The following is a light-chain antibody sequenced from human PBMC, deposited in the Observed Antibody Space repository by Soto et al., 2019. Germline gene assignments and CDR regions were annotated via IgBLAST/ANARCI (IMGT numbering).Light chain of an antibody. CDR1: QSVSRY. J-gene: IGKJ5*01. CDR2: DAS. CDR3: QQRSNWPPIT. Sequence: EIVLTQSPATLSLSPGERATLSCRASQSVSRYLAWYQQKPGKAPRLLSYDASNRATGIPARFSGSGSGTDFTLTISSLEPEDFAVYYCQQRSNWPPITFGQGTRLEIK. V-gene: IGKV3-11*01.